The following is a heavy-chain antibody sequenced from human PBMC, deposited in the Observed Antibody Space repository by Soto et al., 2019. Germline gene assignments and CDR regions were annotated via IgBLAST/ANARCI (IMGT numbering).Heavy chain of an antibody. CDR3: ARSSDYGVSSYYFDY. Sequence: PGGSLRLSCAASGFTFSSYGMHWVRQAPGKGLEWVAVIWYDGSNKYYADSVKGRFTISRDNSKNTLYLQMNSLRAEDTAVYYCARSSDYGVSSYYFDYWGRGTLVTVSS. J-gene: IGHJ4*02. CDR1: GFTFSSYG. D-gene: IGHD4-17*01. CDR2: IWYDGSNK. V-gene: IGHV3-33*01.